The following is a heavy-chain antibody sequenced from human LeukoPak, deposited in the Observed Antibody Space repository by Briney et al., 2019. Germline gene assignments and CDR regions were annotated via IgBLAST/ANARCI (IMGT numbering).Heavy chain of an antibody. J-gene: IGHJ4*02. CDR2: ISGSGRTT. V-gene: IGHV3-23*01. D-gene: IGHD2-15*01. Sequence: PGGSLRLSCAASGFTFDDYGMSWVRQTPGKGLQWVSVISGSGRTTEYADSVKGRFTISRDNSKNTLSLQMNSLRVEDTAIYYCAKNVVVKRYIDYWGQGTLVTVSS. CDR3: AKNVVVKRYIDY. CDR1: GFTFDDYG.